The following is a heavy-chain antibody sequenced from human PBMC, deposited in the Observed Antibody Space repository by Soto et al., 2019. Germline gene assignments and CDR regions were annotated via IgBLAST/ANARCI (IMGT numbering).Heavy chain of an antibody. Sequence: QVQLVQSGAEVKKPGASVKVSCKASGYTFTSYYMHWVRQAPGQGLEWMGIINPSGGSTSYAQKFQGRVTMTRDTSTSTVYMELSSLRSEDTAVYYCARGKEYYYDSSGYGSYAFDLWGQGTMVTVSS. CDR3: ARGKEYYYDSSGYGSYAFDL. CDR2: INPSGGST. V-gene: IGHV1-46*01. CDR1: GYTFTSYY. D-gene: IGHD3-22*01. J-gene: IGHJ3*01.